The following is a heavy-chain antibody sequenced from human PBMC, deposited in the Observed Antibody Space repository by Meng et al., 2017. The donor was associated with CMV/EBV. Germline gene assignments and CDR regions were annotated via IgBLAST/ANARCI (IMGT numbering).Heavy chain of an antibody. V-gene: IGHV3-21*01. D-gene: IGHD6-13*01. CDR2: ISSSSSYI. Sequence: GESLKISCAASGFTFDDYAMHWVRQAPGKGLEWVSSISSSSSYIYYADSVKGRFTISRDNAKNSLYLQMNSLRAEDTAVYYCARVRGSSWYDEVDYYYYYGMDVWGQGTTVTVSS. J-gene: IGHJ6*02. CDR1: GFTFDDYA. CDR3: ARVRGSSWYDEVDYYYYYGMDV.